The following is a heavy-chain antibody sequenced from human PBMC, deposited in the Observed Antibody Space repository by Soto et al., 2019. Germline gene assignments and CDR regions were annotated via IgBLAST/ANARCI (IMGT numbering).Heavy chain of an antibody. Sequence: GGSLRLSCAASGFTFNSYAMSWVRQAPGKGLEWVSAISGGGGTTYYADSVKGRFTISRDNSKNTLYLQMNSLRAEDTAVYYCAKDRPIFTHCSNAVYYNFVSWGQGTLVTVS. CDR1: GFTFNSYA. J-gene: IGHJ4*02. CDR3: AKDRPIFTHCSNAVYYNFVS. V-gene: IGHV3-23*01. CDR2: ISGGGGTT. D-gene: IGHD2-8*01.